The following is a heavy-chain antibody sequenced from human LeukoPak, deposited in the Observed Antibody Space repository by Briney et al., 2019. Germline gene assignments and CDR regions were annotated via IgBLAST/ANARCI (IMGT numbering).Heavy chain of an antibody. CDR3: ARAWYSGYDLPY. D-gene: IGHD5-12*01. Sequence: GSSVKVSCKASGGTFSSYAISRVRQAPGQGLEWMGRIIPILGIANYAQKFQGRVTITADKSTSTAYMKLSSLRSEDTAVYYCARAWYSGYDLPYWGQGTLVTVSS. J-gene: IGHJ4*02. V-gene: IGHV1-69*04. CDR2: IIPILGIA. CDR1: GGTFSSYA.